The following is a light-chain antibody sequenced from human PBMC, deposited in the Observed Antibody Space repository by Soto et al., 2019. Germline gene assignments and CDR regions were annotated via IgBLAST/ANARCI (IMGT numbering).Light chain of an antibody. CDR3: SSYASSTVV. Sequence: QSALTQPASVSGSPGQSITIACTGSSSDIDDYNYVSWYQHHPGKAPKLMIFEVTNRPSVVSHRFSGSKSGNTASLTISGLQAEDEAAYYCSSYASSTVVFGGGTKLTVL. V-gene: IGLV2-14*01. J-gene: IGLJ2*01. CDR1: SSDIDDYNY. CDR2: EVT.